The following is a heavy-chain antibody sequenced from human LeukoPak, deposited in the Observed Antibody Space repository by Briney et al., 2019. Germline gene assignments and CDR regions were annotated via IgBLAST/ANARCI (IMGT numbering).Heavy chain of an antibody. Sequence: GGSLRLSCAASGFIFSTYWMTWVRQAPGKGLEWVANIKQDGSETYHVDPVKGRFTISRDNAKNSLYLQMHSLRAEDTAVYYCVREGTTVALFDYWGQGALVTVSS. D-gene: IGHD6-19*01. CDR3: VREGTTVALFDY. J-gene: IGHJ4*02. V-gene: IGHV3-7*01. CDR2: IKQDGSET. CDR1: GFIFSTYW.